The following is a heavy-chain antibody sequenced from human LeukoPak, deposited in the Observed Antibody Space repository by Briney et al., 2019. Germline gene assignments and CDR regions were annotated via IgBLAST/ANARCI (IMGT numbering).Heavy chain of an antibody. CDR3: VNFQDYYDSSGYSYYFDY. J-gene: IGHJ4*02. V-gene: IGHV3-48*03. CDR1: GFTFSSYE. Sequence: GGSLRLSCAASGFTFSSYEMNWVRQAPGKGLEWVSYISSSGSTIYYADSVKGRFTISRDNSKNTLYLQMNSLRAEDTAVYYCVNFQDYYDSSGYSYYFDYWGQGTLVTVSS. CDR2: ISSSGSTI. D-gene: IGHD3-22*01.